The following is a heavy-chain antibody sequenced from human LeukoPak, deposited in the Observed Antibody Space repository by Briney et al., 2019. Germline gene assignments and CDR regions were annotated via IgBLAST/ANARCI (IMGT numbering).Heavy chain of an antibody. CDR2: VRSTPFGGTI. V-gene: IGHV3-49*03. Sequence: GGSLRLSCTASGFEFDDYNMSWFRQAPGKGLEWVGLVRSTPFGGTIVYAASVKGRFTISRDDSKSTAYSQLSSLKTEDTAVYYCTTAFEVPAAASRYYYYYMDVWGKGTTVTISS. CDR3: TTAFEVPAAASRYYYYYMDV. J-gene: IGHJ6*03. CDR1: GFEFDDYN. D-gene: IGHD2-2*01.